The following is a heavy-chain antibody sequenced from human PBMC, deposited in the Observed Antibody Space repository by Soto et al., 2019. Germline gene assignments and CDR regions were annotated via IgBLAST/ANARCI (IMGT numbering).Heavy chain of an antibody. Sequence: SVKVSCKASGGTFSSYAISWVRQAPGQGLEWMGGIIPIFGTANYAQKFQGRVTITADESTSTAYMELSSLRSEDTAVYYCARDRRSYYDSSGYTNPHYNYYGMDVWGQGTTVTVSS. CDR2: IIPIFGTA. D-gene: IGHD3-22*01. CDR1: GGTFSSYA. CDR3: ARDRRSYYDSSGYTNPHYNYYGMDV. V-gene: IGHV1-69*13. J-gene: IGHJ6*02.